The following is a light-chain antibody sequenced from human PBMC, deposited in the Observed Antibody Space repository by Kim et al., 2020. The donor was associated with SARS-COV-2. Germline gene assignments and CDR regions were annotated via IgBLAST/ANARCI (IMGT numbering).Light chain of an antibody. V-gene: IGLV8-61*01. CDR1: SASGSTSYY. CDR3: VLYMGSGNWV. Sequence: GGTVTLTWGLSSASGSTSYYPSWYQQTPGQAPRTLIYSTNTRSSGVPDRFSGSILGNKAALTITGAQADDQSDYFCVLYMGSGNWVFCGGTQLTFL. CDR2: STN. J-gene: IGLJ3*02.